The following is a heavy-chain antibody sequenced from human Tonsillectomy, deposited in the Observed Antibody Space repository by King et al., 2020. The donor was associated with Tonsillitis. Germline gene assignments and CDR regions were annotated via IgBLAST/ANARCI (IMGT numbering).Heavy chain of an antibody. V-gene: IGHV4-30-4*01. CDR2: IHYSVIT. CDR3: VTNVLRGWIES. J-gene: IGHJ5*01. D-gene: IGHD5-24*01. Sequence: VQLQESGPGLVKSSQTLSLTCTVSGASISSGDYYWSCIRQSPGKGLEWIGYIHYSVITYYNPSLKIRLTISSDRSKNQFSLRLTSVTAADTAVYYCVTNVLRGWIESWGQGTLVTVSS. CDR1: GASISSGDYY.